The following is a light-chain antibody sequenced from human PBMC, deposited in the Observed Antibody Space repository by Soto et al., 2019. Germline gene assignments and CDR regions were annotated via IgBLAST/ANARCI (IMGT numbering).Light chain of an antibody. CDR1: QSVSSK. CDR2: DAS. Sequence: EIAMTQSPATLSVSPWERATLSCRASQSVSSKLAWYQQKPGQAPRLLIYDASNRATGIPARFSGSGSGTDFTLTISSLEPEDFAVYFCQQRSDWPPTFGQGTRLEIK. V-gene: IGKV3-11*01. CDR3: QQRSDWPPT. J-gene: IGKJ5*01.